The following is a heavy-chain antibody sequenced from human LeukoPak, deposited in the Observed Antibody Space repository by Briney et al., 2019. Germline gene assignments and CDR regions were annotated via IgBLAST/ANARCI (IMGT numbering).Heavy chain of an antibody. J-gene: IGHJ4*02. Sequence: ASVKVSCKVSGYALTELSIHWVRQAPGKGFEWMGGVDPKGGETIYAQNFQDRVTVTDDRSTDTSYMELRGLTSEDTALYYCAGDVLVSGGSYYHGFWGQGTLVTVSS. CDR2: VDPKGGET. V-gene: IGHV1-24*01. D-gene: IGHD3-10*01. CDR3: AGDVLVSGGSYYHGF. CDR1: GYALTELS.